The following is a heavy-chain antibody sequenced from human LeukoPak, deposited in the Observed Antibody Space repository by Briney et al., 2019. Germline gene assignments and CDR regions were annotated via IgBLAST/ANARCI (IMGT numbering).Heavy chain of an antibody. V-gene: IGHV4-4*07. CDR2: IYTSGSN. Sequence: SETLSLTCTVSGGSFSSYYWTWIRQPAGKGLEWIGHIYTSGSNNYNPSLKSRVTMSVDTSKDQFSLKMSSVTAADTAVYYCARVLGGYGSGSVGDNWFDSWGQGTLVTVSS. CDR1: GGSFSSYY. CDR3: ARVLGGYGSGSVGDNWFDS. J-gene: IGHJ5*01. D-gene: IGHD3-10*01.